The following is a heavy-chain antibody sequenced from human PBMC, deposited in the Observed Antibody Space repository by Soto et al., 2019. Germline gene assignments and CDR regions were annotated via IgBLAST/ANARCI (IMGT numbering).Heavy chain of an antibody. D-gene: IGHD3-3*01. J-gene: IGHJ6*03. CDR1: GYTFTSYY. CDR3: ARGITIFGVVRTYYYMDV. Sequence: ASVKVSCKASGYTFTSYYINWVRQATGQGLEWMGWMNPNSGNTGYAQKFQGRVTMTRNTSISTAYMELSSLRSEDTAVYYCARGITIFGVVRTYYYMDVWGKGTTVTVSS. V-gene: IGHV1-8*01. CDR2: MNPNSGNT.